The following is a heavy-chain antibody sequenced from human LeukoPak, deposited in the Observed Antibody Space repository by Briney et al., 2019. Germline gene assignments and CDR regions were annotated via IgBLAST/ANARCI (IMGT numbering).Heavy chain of an antibody. CDR1: GFTFSIYF. Sequence: GGSLRLSCAASGFTFSIYFMHWVRQAPGKGLEWVADIASDGSHTFYVESVKGRFPISRDNSKNTLYLQMNSLRAEDTAVYFFAKERQDRSLHSGAFDIWGQGTMVTVSS. V-gene: IGHV3-30-3*01. CDR3: AKERQDRSLHSGAFDI. CDR2: IASDGSHT. D-gene: IGHD2-21*01. J-gene: IGHJ3*02.